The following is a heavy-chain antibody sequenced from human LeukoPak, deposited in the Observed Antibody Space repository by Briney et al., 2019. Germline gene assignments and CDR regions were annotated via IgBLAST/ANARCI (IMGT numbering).Heavy chain of an antibody. D-gene: IGHD3-16*01. CDR2: IYYSGST. J-gene: IGHJ4*02. Sequence: PSETLSLTCIVSGDSISSYYWSWIRQPPGKGLEWIGYIYYSGSTNYNPSLKSRVTMSVDASKNHFSLKLSSVTAADTAVYYCARDRSLGIIDYWGQGALVTVSS. CDR3: ARDRSLGIIDY. CDR1: GDSISSYY. V-gene: IGHV4-59*01.